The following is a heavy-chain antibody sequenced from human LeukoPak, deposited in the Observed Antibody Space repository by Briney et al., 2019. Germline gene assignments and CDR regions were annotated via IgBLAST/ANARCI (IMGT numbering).Heavy chain of an antibody. CDR2: MNPNSDNT. V-gene: IGHV1-8*01. D-gene: IGHD3-3*01. J-gene: IGHJ6*02. CDR1: GYTFTSYD. CDR3: ATFGERITIFYGMDV. Sequence: ASVKVSCKASGYTFTSYDINWVRQATGQGLEWMGWMNPNSDNTGYAQKFQGRVTMTRNTSISTAYMELSSLRSEDTAVYYCATFGERITIFYGMDVWGQGTTVTVSS.